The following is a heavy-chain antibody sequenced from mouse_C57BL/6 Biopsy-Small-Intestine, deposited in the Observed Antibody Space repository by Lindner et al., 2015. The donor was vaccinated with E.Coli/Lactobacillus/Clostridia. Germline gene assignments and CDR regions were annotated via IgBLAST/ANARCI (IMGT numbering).Heavy chain of an antibody. V-gene: IGHV1-83*01. CDR3: ATGVTHYYDSSARKGFDA. CDR1: GYTFTDLS. Sequence: SVKVSCKVSGYTFTDLSIHWVRQAPGKGLEWLGGFDPEDAETIYAQKFQGRVTMTEDTYTDTAYMQLSSLRSEDTAVYYCATGVTHYYDSSARKGFDAWGQGTLVTVSS. D-gene: IGHD1-1*01. J-gene: IGHJ4*01. CDR2: FDPEDAET.